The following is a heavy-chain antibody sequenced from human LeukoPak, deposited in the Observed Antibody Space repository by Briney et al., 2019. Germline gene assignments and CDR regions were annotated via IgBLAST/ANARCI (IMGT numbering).Heavy chain of an antibody. V-gene: IGHV4-39*01. CDR2: IYYSGST. J-gene: IGHJ5*02. CDR1: GGSISSSSYY. Sequence: SETLSLTCTVSGGSISSSSYYWGWIRQPPGKGLEWIGSIYYSGSTYYNPSLKSRVTISVDTSMNQFSLKLSSVTAADTAVYYCARHARNYYGSGSYYKLRWFDPWGQGTLVTVSS. CDR3: ARHARNYYGSGSYYKLRWFDP. D-gene: IGHD3-10*01.